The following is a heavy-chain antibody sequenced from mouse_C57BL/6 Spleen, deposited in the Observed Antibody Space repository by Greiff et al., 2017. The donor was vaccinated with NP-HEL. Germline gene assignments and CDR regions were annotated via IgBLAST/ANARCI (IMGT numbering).Heavy chain of an antibody. CDR1: GYTFTDYY. CDR3: ARSCGSCFDY. J-gene: IGHJ2*01. D-gene: IGHD1-1*01. Sequence: EVQLQQSGPELVKPGASVKISCKASGYTFTDYYMNWVKQSHGKSLEWIGDINPNNGGTSYNQKFKGKATLTVDKSSSTAYMELRSLTSEDSAVYYCARSCGSCFDYWGQGTTLTVSS. CDR2: INPNNGGT. V-gene: IGHV1-26*01.